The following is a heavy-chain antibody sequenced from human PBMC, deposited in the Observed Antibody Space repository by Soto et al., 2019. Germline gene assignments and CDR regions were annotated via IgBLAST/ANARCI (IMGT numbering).Heavy chain of an antibody. D-gene: IGHD3-3*01. V-gene: IGHV6-1*01. CDR3: ARGGLRFLGILAFDI. CDR2: TYYRSKWYN. Sequence: SQTLSLTCAISGDSVSSNSAAGNWIRQSPSRGLEWLGRTYYRSKWYNDYAVSVKSRMTINPDTSKNQFSLQLNSVTPEDTAVYYCARGGLRFLGILAFDIWGQGTMVTVSS. CDR1: GDSVSSNSAA. J-gene: IGHJ3*02.